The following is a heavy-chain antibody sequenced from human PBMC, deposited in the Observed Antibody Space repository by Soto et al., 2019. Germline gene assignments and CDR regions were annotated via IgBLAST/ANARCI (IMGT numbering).Heavy chain of an antibody. J-gene: IGHJ4*02. V-gene: IGHV1-18*01. CDR3: ARDPYLGDHQY. CDR1: GDTFTTYG. Sequence: QVQLVQSGGEVKKPGASVTVSCKTSGDTFTTYGISWVRQAPGQGLEWVGWISAYSGKTHYAQKFQGKVTMTTATSTNTAYLELRSLRSDDTAVYYCARDPYLGDHQYWGQGTLVTVSS. D-gene: IGHD3-16*01. CDR2: ISAYSGKT.